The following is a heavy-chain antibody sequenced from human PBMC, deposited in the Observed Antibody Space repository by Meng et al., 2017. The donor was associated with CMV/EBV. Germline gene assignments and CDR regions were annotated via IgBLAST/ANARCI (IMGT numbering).Heavy chain of an antibody. CDR2: IRSKANSYAT. D-gene: IGHD5-12*01. CDR3: TSLGDAPLRRGFDP. CDR1: GFTFSGSA. V-gene: IGHV3-73*01. J-gene: IGHJ5*02. Sequence: GESLKISCAASGFTFSGSAMHWVRQASGKGLEWVGRIRSKANSYATAYAASVKGRFTISRDDSKNTAYLQMNSLTTEDTAVYYCTSLGDAPLRRGFDPWGQGTLVTVSS.